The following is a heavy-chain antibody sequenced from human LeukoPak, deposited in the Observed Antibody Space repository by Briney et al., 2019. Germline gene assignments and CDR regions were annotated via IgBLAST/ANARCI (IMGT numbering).Heavy chain of an antibody. CDR3: ARTYYYDSSGYYPFDY. CDR1: GYSFTSYW. J-gene: IGHJ4*02. CDR2: IYPGDSDT. D-gene: IGHD3-22*01. Sequence: GESLKISCQGSGYSFTSYWIGWVRQMPGKGLEWMGIIYPGDSDTRYSPSFQGQVTISADKSISTAYLQWSSLKASDTAMYCCARTYYYDSSGYYPFDYWGQGTLVTVSS. V-gene: IGHV5-51*01.